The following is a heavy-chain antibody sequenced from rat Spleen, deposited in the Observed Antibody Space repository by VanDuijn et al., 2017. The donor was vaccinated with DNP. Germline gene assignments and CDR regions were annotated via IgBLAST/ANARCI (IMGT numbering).Heavy chain of an antibody. Sequence: EVQLVESGGGVVQPGRSLKLSCEASGFTFSDYSMAWVRQAPKMGLEWVATIIYDGSDAYYRDSVQGRFTISRDNAKSTLYLQMDSLRSEDTATYYCARQGSYYGYGWFAYWGQGTLVTVSS. V-gene: IGHV5-7*01. J-gene: IGHJ3*01. D-gene: IGHD1-7*01. CDR1: GFTFSDYS. CDR2: IIYDGSDA. CDR3: ARQGSYYGYGWFAY.